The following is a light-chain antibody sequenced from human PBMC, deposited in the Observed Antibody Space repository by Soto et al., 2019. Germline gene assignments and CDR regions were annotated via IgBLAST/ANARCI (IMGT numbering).Light chain of an antibody. Sequence: EIVLTQSPATLSLSPGERATLSCRASQSFSSYLAWYQQKPGQAPRLLMYEASNRATGIPARFSGGGSGTDFTLTISSLEPEDFAVYYCQQRSDWTWKFGQGT. CDR3: QQRSDWTWK. CDR2: EAS. V-gene: IGKV3-11*01. J-gene: IGKJ1*01. CDR1: QSFSSY.